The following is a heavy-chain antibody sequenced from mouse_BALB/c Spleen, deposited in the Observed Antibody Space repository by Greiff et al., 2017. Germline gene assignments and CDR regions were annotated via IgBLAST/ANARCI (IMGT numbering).Heavy chain of an antibody. CDR1: GFTFSSYT. Sequence: EVNVVESGGGLVKPGGSLKLSCAASGFTFSSYTMSWVRQTPEKRLEWVATISSGGSYTYYPDSVKGRFTISRDNAKNTLYLQMSSLKSEDTAMYYCTREGITTAPFDYWGQGTTLTVSS. J-gene: IGHJ2*01. V-gene: IGHV5-6-4*01. CDR2: ISSGGSYT. CDR3: TREGITTAPFDY. D-gene: IGHD1-2*01.